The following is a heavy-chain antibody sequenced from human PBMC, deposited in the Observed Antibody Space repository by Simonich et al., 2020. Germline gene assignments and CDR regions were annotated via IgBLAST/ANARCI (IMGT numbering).Heavy chain of an antibody. Sequence: QVQLVQSGAEVKKPGASVKVSCKASGYTFTGYYMHWVRQAPGQGLGGMGRINPNRCGTNYAHKFQGRVTMTRDTSISTAYMELSRLRADDTAVYYCARDPVVPAAIRNAFDIWGQGTMVTVSS. CDR1: GYTFTGYY. CDR3: ARDPVVPAAIRNAFDI. D-gene: IGHD2-2*01. V-gene: IGHV1-2*06. CDR2: INPNRCGT. J-gene: IGHJ3*02.